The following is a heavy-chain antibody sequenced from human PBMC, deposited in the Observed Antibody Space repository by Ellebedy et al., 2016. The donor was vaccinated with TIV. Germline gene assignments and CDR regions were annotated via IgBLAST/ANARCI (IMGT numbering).Heavy chain of an antibody. V-gene: IGHV1-69*13. D-gene: IGHD3-22*01. Sequence: ASVKVSXXASEGTFSNYAISWVRQAPGQGLEWMGAIIPIVGTANYAQKFQGRVTITADESTSTAYMELSSLRSEDTAVYYCARGSKRVITFTYYYYGMDVWGQGTTVTVSS. J-gene: IGHJ6*02. CDR1: EGTFSNYA. CDR2: IIPIVGTA. CDR3: ARGSKRVITFTYYYYGMDV.